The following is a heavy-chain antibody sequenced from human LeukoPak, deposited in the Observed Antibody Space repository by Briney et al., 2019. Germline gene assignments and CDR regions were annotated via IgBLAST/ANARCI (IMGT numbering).Heavy chain of an antibody. J-gene: IGHJ5*01. CDR3: ARNHGGWFDS. CDR1: RGSISNFS. D-gene: IGHD4-23*01. CDR2: ISYSGTT. Sequence: SETLSLNRTVSRGSISNFSWTCIRQSPGKGLEWIGYISYSGTTKYSPSLKSRVTMSLDTSKNQFSLKLNSVTAADTAVYYCARNHGGWFDSWGQGTLVTVSS. V-gene: IGHV4-59*01.